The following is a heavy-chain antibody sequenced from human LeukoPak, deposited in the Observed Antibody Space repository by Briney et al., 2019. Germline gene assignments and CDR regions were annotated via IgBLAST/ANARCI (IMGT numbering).Heavy chain of an antibody. CDR2: ISGSGGST. CDR1: GFTFNSYA. J-gene: IGHJ3*02. D-gene: IGHD3-10*01. CDR3: AKDIILWFGGLTLPDAFDI. V-gene: IGHV3-23*01. Sequence: GGSLRLSCAASGFTFNSYAMMWVPQAPGKGLKWVSDISGSGGSTYYADPVKGRFTISRDNSKNTLYLQMNSLRAEDTAVYYCAKDIILWFGGLTLPDAFDIWGQGTMVTVSS.